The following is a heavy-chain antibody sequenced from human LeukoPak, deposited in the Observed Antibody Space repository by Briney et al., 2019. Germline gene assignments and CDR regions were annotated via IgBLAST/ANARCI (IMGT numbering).Heavy chain of an antibody. CDR3: ARDYTYCSGGTCYDRFDY. CDR1: GFTFSSYG. D-gene: IGHD2-15*01. J-gene: IGHJ4*02. V-gene: IGHV3-30*03. Sequence: GGSLRLSCAASGFTFSSYGMHWVRQAPGKGLEWVAVISYDGSNKYYADSVKGRFTISRDNAESSLYLQMNSLRAEDTAVYYCARDYTYCSGGTCYDRFDYWGQGTLVTVS. CDR2: ISYDGSNK.